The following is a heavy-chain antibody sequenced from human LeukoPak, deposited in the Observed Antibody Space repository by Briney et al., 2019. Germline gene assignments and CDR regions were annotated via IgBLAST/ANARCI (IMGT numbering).Heavy chain of an antibody. J-gene: IGHJ4*02. Sequence: GGSLRLSCAASGFTFSSYVMSWVRQAPGKGLEWVSTIIGSGGSTYYADSVKGRFTISRDNAKNSLYLQMNSLRAEDTADYYCLGSNIAAVWGQGTLVTVSS. CDR1: GFTFSSYV. CDR3: LGSNIAAV. D-gene: IGHD6-13*01. CDR2: IIGSGGST. V-gene: IGHV3-23*01.